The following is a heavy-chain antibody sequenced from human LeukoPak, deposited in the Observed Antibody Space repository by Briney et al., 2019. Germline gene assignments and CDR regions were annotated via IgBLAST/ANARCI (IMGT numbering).Heavy chain of an antibody. CDR3: ARESRSYYEFWSGYRSYGMDV. V-gene: IGHV3-30-3*01. CDR2: ISYDGSNK. Sequence: PGGSLRLSCAASGFTFSSYAMHWVRQAPGKGLEWVAVISYDGSNKYYADSVKGRFTISRDNSKNTLYLQMNSLRAEDTAVYYCARESRSYYEFWSGYRSYGMDVWGQGTTVTVSS. D-gene: IGHD3-3*01. CDR1: GFTFSSYA. J-gene: IGHJ6*02.